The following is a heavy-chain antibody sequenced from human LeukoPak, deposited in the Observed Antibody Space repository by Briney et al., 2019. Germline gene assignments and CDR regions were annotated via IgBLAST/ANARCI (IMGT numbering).Heavy chain of an antibody. V-gene: IGHV4-39*07. CDR1: GGSISINNFW. J-gene: IGHJ4*02. D-gene: IGHD2-8*01. Sequence: PSETLSLTCSISGGSISINNFWWGWIRQSPGKAMEWVGSVYYSGSTYYNPSLTRRLTMSVDTSKNQFSMKLTSLTAADTAVYYCARGTSFGLMNSDNWGQGTLDIVSS. CDR3: ARGTSFGLMNSDN. CDR2: VYYSGST.